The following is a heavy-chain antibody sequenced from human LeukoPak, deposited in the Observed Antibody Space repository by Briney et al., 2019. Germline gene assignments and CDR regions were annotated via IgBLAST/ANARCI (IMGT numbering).Heavy chain of an antibody. D-gene: IGHD3-10*01. CDR2: ISGSGGST. Sequence: GGSLRLSCAASGFTFSSYGMHWVRQAPGKGLEWVSAISGSGGSTYYADSVKGRFTISRDNSKNTLYLQMNSLRAEDTAVYYCAKTAYYGSGSANYYYGMDVWGQGTTVTVSS. J-gene: IGHJ6*02. CDR1: GFTFSSYG. CDR3: AKTAYYGSGSANYYYGMDV. V-gene: IGHV3-23*01.